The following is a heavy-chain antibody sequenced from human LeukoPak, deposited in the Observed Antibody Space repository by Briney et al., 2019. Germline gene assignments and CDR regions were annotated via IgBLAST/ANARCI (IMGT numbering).Heavy chain of an antibody. V-gene: IGHV4-61*01. Sequence: SETLSLTCTVSGGPVSSGSYYWSWIRQPPGKGLEWIGYIYYSGSTNYNPSLKSRVTISVDTSKNQFSLKLSSVTAADTAVYYCARVGDHHNYWGQGTLVTVSS. CDR1: GGPVSSGSYY. CDR2: IYYSGST. D-gene: IGHD2-21*01. J-gene: IGHJ4*02. CDR3: ARVGDHHNY.